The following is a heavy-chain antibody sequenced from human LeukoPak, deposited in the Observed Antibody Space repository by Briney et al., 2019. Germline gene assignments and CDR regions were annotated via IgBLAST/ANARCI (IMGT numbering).Heavy chain of an antibody. D-gene: IGHD1/OR15-1a*01. CDR2: FDPEDGQT. V-gene: IGHV1-24*01. Sequence: GASVKVSCTLSGYSLTELSMHWVRQAPGKGLEWMGGFDPEDGQTIYAQKFQGRVTMTEDTTTDTAYMELSSLRSGDTAVYYCSTEGKGTADEGFGYWGQGTLVTVSS. J-gene: IGHJ4*02. CDR1: GYSLTELS. CDR3: STEGKGTADEGFGY.